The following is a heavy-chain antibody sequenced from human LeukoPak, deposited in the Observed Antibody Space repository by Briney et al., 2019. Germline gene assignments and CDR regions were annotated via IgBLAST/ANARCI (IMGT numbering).Heavy chain of an antibody. CDR1: GGSISSYY. Sequence: SETLSLTCTVSGGSISSYYWSWIRQPLGKGLEWIEYIYYSGSTNYNPSLKSRVTISVDTSKNQFSLKVRSVTAADTAVYFCARGKSRGSHIDYWGQGTLVTVSS. J-gene: IGHJ4*02. D-gene: IGHD1-26*01. CDR3: ARGKSRGSHIDY. V-gene: IGHV4-59*08. CDR2: IYYSGST.